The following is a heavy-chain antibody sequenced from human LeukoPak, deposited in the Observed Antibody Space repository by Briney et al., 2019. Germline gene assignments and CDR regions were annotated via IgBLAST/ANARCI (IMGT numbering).Heavy chain of an antibody. CDR3: ARGKGDFWSGHGPFDY. CDR2: IYTSGST. J-gene: IGHJ4*02. V-gene: IGHV4-4*07. CDR1: GGSISSYY. Sequence: SETLSLTCTVSGGSISSYYWSWIRQPAGKGLEWIGRIYTSGSTNYNSSLKSRVTMSVDTSKNQFSLKLSSVTAADTAVYYCARGKGDFWSGHGPFDYWGQGTLLTVSS. D-gene: IGHD3-3*01.